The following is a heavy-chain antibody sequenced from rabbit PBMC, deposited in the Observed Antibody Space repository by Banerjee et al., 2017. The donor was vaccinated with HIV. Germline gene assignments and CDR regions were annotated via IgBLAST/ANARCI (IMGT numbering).Heavy chain of an antibody. V-gene: IGHV1S40*01. J-gene: IGHJ4*01. CDR2: IYTSSGST. D-gene: IGHD4-1*01. CDR3: AESGIVVAGLNL. Sequence: QSLEESGGDLVKPEGTLTLTCTASGFSFSKRYYMCWIRQAPGKGLEWIACIYTSSGSTYYATWAKGRFTISKTSSTTVTLQMTSLTAADTATYFCAESGIVVAGLNLWGPGTLVTVS. CDR1: GFSFSKRYY.